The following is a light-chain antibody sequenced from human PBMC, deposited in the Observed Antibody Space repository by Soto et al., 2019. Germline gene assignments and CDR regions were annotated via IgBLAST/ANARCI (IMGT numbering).Light chain of an antibody. V-gene: IGKV3-20*01. J-gene: IGKJ4*01. CDR1: QSVTXF. Sequence: EVVLTQSPXTLSLSLGXKATXSCXASQSVTXFLAWYQQKPGQAPRLLIYGASGRATGIPDRFSGSGSGTDFTLTISKLEPDDFAVYYCQQYAGSPLTFGGGTKVEFK. CDR2: GAS. CDR3: QQYAGSPLT.